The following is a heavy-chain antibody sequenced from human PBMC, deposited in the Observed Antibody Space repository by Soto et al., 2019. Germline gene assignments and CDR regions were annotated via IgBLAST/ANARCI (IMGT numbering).Heavy chain of an antibody. CDR2: IIPILGIA. CDR1: GGTFSSYT. D-gene: IGHD3-3*01. J-gene: IGHJ5*02. V-gene: IGHV1-69*02. Sequence: SVKVSCKASGGTFSSYTISWVRQAPGQGLEWMGRIIPILGIANYAQKFQGRVTITADKSTSTAYMELSSLRSEDTAVFYCARQRNDDFWSGYINWFDPWGQGTLVTVSS. CDR3: ARQRNDDFWSGYINWFDP.